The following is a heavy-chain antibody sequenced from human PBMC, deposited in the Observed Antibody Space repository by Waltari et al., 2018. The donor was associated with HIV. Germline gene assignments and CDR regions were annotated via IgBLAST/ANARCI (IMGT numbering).Heavy chain of an antibody. D-gene: IGHD4-17*01. V-gene: IGHV3-30*18. CDR1: GFTFSSYG. CDR3: AKDYQHDYGETFQH. CDR2: ISYDGSNK. Sequence: QVQLVESGGGVVQPGRSLRLSCAASGFTFSSYGMHWVRQAPGKGLEWVAVISYDGSNKYYADSVKGRFTISRDNSKNTLYLQMNSLRAEDTAVYYCAKDYQHDYGETFQHWGQGTLVTVSS. J-gene: IGHJ1*01.